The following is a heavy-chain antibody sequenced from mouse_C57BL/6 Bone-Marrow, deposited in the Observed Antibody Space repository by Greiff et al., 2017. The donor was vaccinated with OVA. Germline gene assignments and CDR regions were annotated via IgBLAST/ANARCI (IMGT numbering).Heavy chain of an antibody. CDR3: ARDAWGGYPFAY. CDR2: SRNKANDYTT. D-gene: IGHD2-2*01. J-gene: IGHJ3*01. CDR1: GFTFSDFY. Sequence: EVKLMESGGGLVQSGRSLRLSCATSGFTFSDFYMEWVRQAPGKGLEWIAASRNKANDYTTEYSASVKGRFIVSRDTSQSILYLQMNALRAEDTAIYYCARDAWGGYPFAYWGQGTLVTVSA. V-gene: IGHV7-1*01.